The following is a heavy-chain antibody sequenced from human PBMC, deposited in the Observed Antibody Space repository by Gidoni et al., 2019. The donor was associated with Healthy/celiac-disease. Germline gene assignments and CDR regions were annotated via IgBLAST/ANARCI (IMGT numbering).Heavy chain of an antibody. CDR1: GGTFSSYA. CDR3: ARGGLDLPPDYYYMDV. J-gene: IGHJ6*03. D-gene: IGHD1-1*01. Sequence: QVQLMQSGAVVQTHGSSVTVSCKASGGTFSSYAISWVRQAPGQGREWMGGIIPIFGTANYAQKFQGRVTSTADESTSTADIELSSLRSEDTAVYYCARGGLDLPPDYYYMDVWGKGTTVTVSS. V-gene: IGHV1-69*01. CDR2: IIPIFGTA.